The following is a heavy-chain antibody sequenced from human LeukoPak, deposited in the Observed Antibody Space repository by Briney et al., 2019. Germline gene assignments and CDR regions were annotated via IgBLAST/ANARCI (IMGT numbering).Heavy chain of an antibody. V-gene: IGHV4-38-2*02. CDR1: GYSISSGYY. CDR3: ARCPPPGWFDP. CDR2: IYHSGST. Sequence: SETLSLTCTVSGYSISSGYYWGWIRQPPGKGLEWIGGIYHSGSTYYNPSLKSRVTISVDTSKNQFSLKLSSVTAADTAVYYCARCPPPGWFDPWGQGTLVTVSS. D-gene: IGHD5/OR15-5a*01. J-gene: IGHJ5*02.